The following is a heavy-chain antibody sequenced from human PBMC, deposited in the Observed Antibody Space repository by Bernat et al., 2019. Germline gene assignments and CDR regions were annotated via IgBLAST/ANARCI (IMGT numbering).Heavy chain of an antibody. D-gene: IGHD2-21*02. CDR2: INPNSGGT. Sequence: QVQLVQSGPEVKKPGASVKVSCKASGYTFTGYYMHWVRQAPGQGLEWMGWINPNSGGTNYAQKFQGWVTMTRDTSISTAYMELSRLRSDDTAVYYCARSGDYLPRTNWFDPWGQGTLVTVSS. V-gene: IGHV1-2*04. J-gene: IGHJ5*02. CDR3: ARSGDYLPRTNWFDP. CDR1: GYTFTGYY.